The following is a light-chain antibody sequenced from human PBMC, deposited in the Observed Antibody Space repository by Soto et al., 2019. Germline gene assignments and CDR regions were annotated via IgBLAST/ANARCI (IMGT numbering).Light chain of an antibody. CDR1: QSVSSY. J-gene: IGKJ4*01. V-gene: IGKV3-11*01. Sequence: EIVLTQSPSTLSLSPGDRATISCRASQSVSSYLAWYQQKPGQAPRLLIYDASNRATGIPARFSGSGSGTDFTLTISSLEPEDFAVYYCQHRSNWLTFGGGTKVEIK. CDR2: DAS. CDR3: QHRSNWLT.